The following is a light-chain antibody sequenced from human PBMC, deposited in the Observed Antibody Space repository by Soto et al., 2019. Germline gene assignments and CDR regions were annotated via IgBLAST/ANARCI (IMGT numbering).Light chain of an antibody. V-gene: IGKV4-1*01. CDR1: QSVLYSSNNKNY. Sequence: DIVVTQSPESLAVSLGERATINCKSSQSVLYSSNNKNYLAWYQQKSGQPPKLLIYWASTRESGVPDRFSGSGSGPDFTLTISSLQAEDVAVYYCQQYYSTPITFGQGTKLEIK. J-gene: IGKJ2*01. CDR2: WAS. CDR3: QQYYSTPIT.